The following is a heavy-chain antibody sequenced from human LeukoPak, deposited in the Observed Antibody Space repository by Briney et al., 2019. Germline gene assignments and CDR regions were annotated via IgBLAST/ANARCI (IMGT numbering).Heavy chain of an antibody. D-gene: IGHD5-24*01. CDR1: GGSISSYY. CDR3: ARGKEMATQIDY. Sequence: SETLSLTCTVSGGSISSYYWSWIRQPPGKGLEWIGYIYHSGSTNYNPSLKSRVTISVDTSKNQFSLKLSSVTAADTAVYYCARGKEMATQIDYWGQGTLVTVSS. CDR2: IYHSGST. J-gene: IGHJ4*02. V-gene: IGHV4-59*01.